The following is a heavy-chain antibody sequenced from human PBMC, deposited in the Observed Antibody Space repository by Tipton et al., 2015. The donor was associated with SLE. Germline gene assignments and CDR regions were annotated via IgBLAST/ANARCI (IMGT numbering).Heavy chain of an antibody. CDR3: ARDRGETLRRNACDI. Sequence: QLVQSGGGVVQPGKSLRVSCETSGFTFSRHGFHWVRQAPGKGLEWVALIWNDGSYKYYSDSVRGRFNISRDNSKNTLYLQMDSLRAEDTAIYYCARDRGETLRRNACDIWGQGAMVTVSS. CDR1: GFTFSRHG. V-gene: IGHV3-33*01. J-gene: IGHJ3*02. D-gene: IGHD3-10*01. CDR2: IWNDGSYK.